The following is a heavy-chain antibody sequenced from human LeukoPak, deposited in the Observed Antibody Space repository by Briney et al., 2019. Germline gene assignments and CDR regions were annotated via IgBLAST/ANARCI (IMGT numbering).Heavy chain of an antibody. Sequence: ASVKVSCKASGGTFSSYAISWVRQAPGQGLEWMGGIIPIFGTANYAQKFQGRVTITTDESTSTAYMELSSLRSEDTAVYYCAGGPQSRYYYYMDVWGKGTTVTVSS. CDR3: AGGPQSRYYYYMDV. CDR2: IIPIFGTA. CDR1: GGTFSSYA. J-gene: IGHJ6*03. V-gene: IGHV1-69*05.